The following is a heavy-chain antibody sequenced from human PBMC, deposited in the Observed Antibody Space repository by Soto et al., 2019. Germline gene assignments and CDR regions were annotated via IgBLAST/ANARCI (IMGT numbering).Heavy chain of an antibody. CDR3: TRVVGSRFFGVVIIRRYYFDY. V-gene: IGHV3-49*03. CDR2: IRSKAYGGTT. J-gene: IGHJ4*02. CDR1: GFTFGDYA. Sequence: PGGSLRLSCTASGFTFGDYAMSWFRQAPGKGLEWVGFIRSKAYGGTTEYAASVKGRFTISRDDSKSIAYLQMNSLKTEDTAVYYCTRVVGSRFFGVVIIRRYYFDYWGQGTLVTVSS. D-gene: IGHD3-3*01.